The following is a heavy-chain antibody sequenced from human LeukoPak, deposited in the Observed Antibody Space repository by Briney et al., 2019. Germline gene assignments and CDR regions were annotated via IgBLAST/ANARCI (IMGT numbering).Heavy chain of an antibody. J-gene: IGHJ4*02. CDR2: ISGSTSYI. CDR3: ARGSDFVWGSYRPYFDY. V-gene: IGHV3-21*01. Sequence: GGSLRLSCAASGFTFTDYWMHWVRQAPGKGLEWVSSISGSTSYIYYADSVRGRFTISRDNAKNSLYLQMNSLRAVDTAVYYCARGSDFVWGSYRPYFDYWGQGTLVTVSS. D-gene: IGHD3-16*02. CDR1: GFTFTDYW.